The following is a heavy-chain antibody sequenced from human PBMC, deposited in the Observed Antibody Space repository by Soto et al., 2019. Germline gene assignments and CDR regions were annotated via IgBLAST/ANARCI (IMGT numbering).Heavy chain of an antibody. CDR3: AREAGTWHLPLNWFDP. CDR1: GFTFSSYS. J-gene: IGHJ5*02. V-gene: IGHV3-48*02. CDR2: ISSSSSTI. Sequence: EVQLVESGGGLVQPGGSLRLSCAASGFTFSSYSMNWVRQASGKGLEWVSYISSSSSTIFYADSVKGRFTISRDNAKNSLYLQMNSLRDEDTAVYYCAREAGTWHLPLNWFDPWGQGTLVTVSS. D-gene: IGHD6-19*01.